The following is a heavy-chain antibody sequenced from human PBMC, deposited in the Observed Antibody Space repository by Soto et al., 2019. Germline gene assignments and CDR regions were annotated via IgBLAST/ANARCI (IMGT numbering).Heavy chain of an antibody. D-gene: IGHD1-26*01. Sequence: SETLSLTCGGSGCSTSTNNSRISLLHHPGKGLEWIGEIYHSGSRNYNPSLKSRVTISVDKSKNQLSLELSSXRSADTAVYYCGRLRGKGIGRAPYYYDDAIEVRGQETMVT. J-gene: IGHJ6*02. CDR2: IYHSGSR. CDR1: GCSTSTNNS. CDR3: GRLRGKGIGRAPYYYDDAIEV. V-gene: IGHV4-4*02.